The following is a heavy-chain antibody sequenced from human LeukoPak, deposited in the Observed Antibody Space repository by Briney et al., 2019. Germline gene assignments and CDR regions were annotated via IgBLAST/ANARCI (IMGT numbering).Heavy chain of an antibody. V-gene: IGHV3-23*01. D-gene: IGHD6-6*01. Sequence: GGSLRLSCAASGFTFSSYARSWVRQAQGKGLEWVSAISGGGPSTYYADSVNARFTISSDNPNTTLYLQMTSLRAEDTAVYSCANAQYSSWRQGTLVTVSS. CDR3: ANAQYSS. CDR2: ISGGGPST. J-gene: IGHJ4*02. CDR1: GFTFSSYA.